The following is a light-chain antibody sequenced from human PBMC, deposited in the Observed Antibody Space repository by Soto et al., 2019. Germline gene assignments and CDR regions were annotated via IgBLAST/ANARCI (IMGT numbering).Light chain of an antibody. Sequence: DIQMTQSPSTLSASVGDRVTITCRASQSISYYLAWYQKKPGKAPKVLIWNASSLQRGVPSRFSGSGSGKEFTLTISILLPDDFATYYCQQYNNFSTWTYVQGTKVDMK. J-gene: IGKJ1*01. CDR3: QQYNNFSTWT. CDR2: NAS. CDR1: QSISYY. V-gene: IGKV1-5*01.